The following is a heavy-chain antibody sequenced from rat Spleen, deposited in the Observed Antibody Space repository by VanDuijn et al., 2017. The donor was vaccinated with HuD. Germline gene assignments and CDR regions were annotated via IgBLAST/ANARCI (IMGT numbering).Heavy chain of an antibody. CDR2: ISSGGST. CDR3: TRDYGYDY. Sequence: QVQLKESGPGLVQPSQTLSLTCTVSGFSLTSNGVSWVRQPPGKGLEWIAAISSGGSTYYNSALKSRLSISRDTSKSQVFLKMNSLQTEDTAIYFCTRDYGYDYWGQGVMVTVSS. J-gene: IGHJ2*01. D-gene: IGHD1-7*01. V-gene: IGHV2S12*01. CDR1: GFSLTSNG.